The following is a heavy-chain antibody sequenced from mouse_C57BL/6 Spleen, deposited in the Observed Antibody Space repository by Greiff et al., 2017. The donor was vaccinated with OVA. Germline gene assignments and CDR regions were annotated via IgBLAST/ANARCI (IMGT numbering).Heavy chain of an antibody. V-gene: IGHV1-80*01. CDR2: IYPGDGDT. Sequence: VQLQQSGAELVKPGASVKISCKASGYAFSSYWMNWVKQRPGKGLEWIGQIYPGDGDTNYNGKFKGKATLTADKSSSTAYMQLSSLTSEDSAVYFCARFLSGGFYFDYWGHGTTLTVSS. CDR3: ARFLSGGFYFDY. D-gene: IGHD1-1*02. CDR1: GYAFSSYW. J-gene: IGHJ2*01.